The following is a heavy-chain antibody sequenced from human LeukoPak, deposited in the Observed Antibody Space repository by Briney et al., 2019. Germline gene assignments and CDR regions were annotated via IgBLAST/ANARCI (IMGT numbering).Heavy chain of an antibody. CDR2: ISSSSSYI. CDR3: ARESRQGRTIVVVPAATDY. J-gene: IGHJ4*02. D-gene: IGHD2-2*01. V-gene: IGHV3-21*01. Sequence: GGSLRLSCAASGFTFSSYSMNWVRQAPGKGLEWVSSISSSSSYIYYADSVKGRFTISRDNAKNPLYLQMNSLRAEDTAVYYCARESRQGRTIVVVPAATDYWGQGTLVTVSS. CDR1: GFTFSSYS.